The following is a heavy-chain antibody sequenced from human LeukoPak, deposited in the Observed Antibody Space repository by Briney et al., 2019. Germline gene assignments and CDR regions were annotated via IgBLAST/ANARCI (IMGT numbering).Heavy chain of an antibody. D-gene: IGHD5-18*01. CDR2: INHSGST. V-gene: IGHV4-34*01. CDR1: GGSFSGYY. J-gene: IGHJ4*02. CDR3: ARAKGLGLRGYSYGYYFDY. Sequence: SETLSLTCAVYGGSFSGYYWSWIRQPPGKGLEWIGEINHSGSTNYNPSLKSRVTISLDTSKNQFSLKLSSMTAADTAVYYSARAKGLGLRGYSYGYYFDYWGQGILVTVSS.